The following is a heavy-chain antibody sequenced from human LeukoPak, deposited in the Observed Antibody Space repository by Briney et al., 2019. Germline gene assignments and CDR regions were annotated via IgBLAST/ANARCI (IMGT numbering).Heavy chain of an antibody. CDR3: ASENDY. CDR1: GGSISSSSYY. Sequence: SETLSLTCTVPGGSISSSSYYWGWIRQPPGKGLEWIGSIYYSGSTYYNPSLESRVTISVDTSKNQFSLKLSSVTAADTAVYYCASENDYWGQGTLVTVSS. V-gene: IGHV4-39*01. J-gene: IGHJ4*02. CDR2: IYYSGST.